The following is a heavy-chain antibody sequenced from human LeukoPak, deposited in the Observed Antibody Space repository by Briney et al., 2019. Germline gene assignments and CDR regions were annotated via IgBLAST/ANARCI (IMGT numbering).Heavy chain of an antibody. J-gene: IGHJ4*02. V-gene: IGHV1-69*02. CDR3: ATVDDLEFRYYFDY. CDR2: IIPILGIA. D-gene: IGHD3-10*01. Sequence: GASVKVSCKASGGTFSSYTISWVRQAPGQGLEWMGRIIPILGIANYAQKFQGRVTITVDKSTSTAYMELSSLRSEDTAVYYCATVDDLEFRYYFDYWGQGTLVTVSS. CDR1: GGTFSSYT.